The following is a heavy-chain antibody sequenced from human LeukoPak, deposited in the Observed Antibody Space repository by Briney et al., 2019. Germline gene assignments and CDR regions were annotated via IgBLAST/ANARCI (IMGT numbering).Heavy chain of an antibody. V-gene: IGHV4-59*08. CDR3: ARQEWLADYYYYYMDV. CDR2: IYYSGST. D-gene: IGHD6-19*01. Sequence: PSETLSLTCTVSGGSISSYYWSWIRQPPGKGLEWIGYIYYSGSTNYNPSLKSRVTISVDTSKNQFSLKLSSVTAADTAVYYCARQEWLADYYYYYMDVWGKGTTVTISS. J-gene: IGHJ6*03. CDR1: GGSISSYY.